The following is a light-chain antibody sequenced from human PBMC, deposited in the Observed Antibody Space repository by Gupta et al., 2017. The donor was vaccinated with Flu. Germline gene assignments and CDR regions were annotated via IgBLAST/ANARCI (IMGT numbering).Light chain of an antibody. CDR1: SSNIGTNF. J-gene: IGLJ3*02. Sequence: RVTISWSGSSSNIGTNFVYWYRQLPGTAPQLLIYRNNQRSSGVPDRFTGSKSVTSASLAISGLRSEDEADFYCATWDDRLNIWVFGGGTKLTVL. CDR2: RNN. V-gene: IGLV1-47*01. CDR3: ATWDDRLNIWV.